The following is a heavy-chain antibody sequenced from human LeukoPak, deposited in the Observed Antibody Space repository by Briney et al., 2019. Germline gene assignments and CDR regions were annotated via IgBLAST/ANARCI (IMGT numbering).Heavy chain of an antibody. D-gene: IGHD2-15*01. V-gene: IGHV3-20*04. Sequence: PGGSLRLSCAASGFTFDDYGMSWVRQAPGKGLEWVTGINWNGGSTGYADSVKGRFTISRDNAKNSLYLQMNSLRAEDTALYYCARDGGYCSGGSCYRYFDYWGQRTLVTVSS. CDR3: ARDGGYCSGGSCYRYFDY. CDR1: GFTFDDYG. J-gene: IGHJ4*02. CDR2: INWNGGST.